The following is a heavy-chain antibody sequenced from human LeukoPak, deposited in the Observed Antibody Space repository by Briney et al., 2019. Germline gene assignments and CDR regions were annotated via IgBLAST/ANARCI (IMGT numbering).Heavy chain of an antibody. Sequence: PSETLSLTCTVSGGSISSYYWSWIRQPPGKGLEWIAYISDIGSINYNPSLKSRVTISLDTSKNQFSLKLSSVTAADTAVYYCAGHHPRNTIDFWGQGTLVTVSS. CDR2: ISDIGSI. V-gene: IGHV4-59*08. J-gene: IGHJ4*02. CDR3: AGHHPRNTIDF. D-gene: IGHD3-10*01. CDR1: GGSISSYY.